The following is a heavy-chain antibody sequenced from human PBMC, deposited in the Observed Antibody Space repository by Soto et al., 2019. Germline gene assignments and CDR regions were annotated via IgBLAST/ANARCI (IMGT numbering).Heavy chain of an antibody. J-gene: IGHJ5*01. V-gene: IGHV4-30-4*01. CDR3: ARGRYCLTGRCFPNWFDS. CDR1: GDSISTVDYF. Sequence: SETLSLTCSVSGDSISTVDYFWAWIRQPPGQALEYIGYIYESATTYYNPSFESRVAISLDTSKSQFSLNVTSVTAADTAVYFCARGRYCLTGRCFPNWFDSWGQGTLVTVSS. D-gene: IGHD2-15*01. CDR2: IYESATT.